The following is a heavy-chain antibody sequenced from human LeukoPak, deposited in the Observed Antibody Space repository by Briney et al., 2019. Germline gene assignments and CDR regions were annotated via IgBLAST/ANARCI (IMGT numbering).Heavy chain of an antibody. CDR3: EAGNGVFVD. D-gene: IGHD6-19*01. V-gene: IGHV4-34*01. J-gene: IGHJ4*02. CDR2: IYYSGST. Sequence: PSETLSLTCAVYGGSFSGYYWSWIRQPPGKGLEWIGSIYYSGSTDYNPSLKSRVTISVDTSKNQFSLKLSSVTAADTAVYYCEAGNGVFVDWGQGTLVTVSS. CDR1: GGSFSGYY.